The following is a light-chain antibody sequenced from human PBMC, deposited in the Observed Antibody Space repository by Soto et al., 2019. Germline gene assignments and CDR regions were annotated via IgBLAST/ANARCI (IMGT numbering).Light chain of an antibody. V-gene: IGLV1-40*01. Sequence: VLTQPPSVSGAPGQRVTISCTGSNSNIGAGYDVHWYQHFPGSAPKLLIYGNTIRPSGVPDRFSGSKSGTSASLAITGLQAEDEADYFCQSFDTNLSGFVVFGGGTKLTVL. CDR2: GNT. CDR3: QSFDTNLSGFVV. CDR1: NSNIGAGYD. J-gene: IGLJ2*01.